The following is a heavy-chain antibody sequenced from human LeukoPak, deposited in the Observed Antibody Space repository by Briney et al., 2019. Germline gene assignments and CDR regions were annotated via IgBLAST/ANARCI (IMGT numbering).Heavy chain of an antibody. CDR2: ITSTSSYT. CDR1: GFTFNSYN. V-gene: IGHV3-21*01. J-gene: IGHJ6*03. CDR3: ARDYGDYQSLEYYYYYYYMDV. D-gene: IGHD4-17*01. Sequence: KPGGSLRLSCAASGFTFNSYNMNWVRQAPGKGLEWVSSITSTSSYTFYADSVKGRFTISRDNSKNTLYLQMNSLRAEDTAVYYCARDYGDYQSLEYYYYYYYMDVWGKGTTVTISS.